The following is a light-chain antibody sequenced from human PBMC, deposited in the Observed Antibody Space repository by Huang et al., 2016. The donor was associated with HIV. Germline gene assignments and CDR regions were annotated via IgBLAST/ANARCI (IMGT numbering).Light chain of an antibody. CDR3: QQRNDWPPYT. Sequence: EVVLTQSPATLSLSPGERATLSCRASQSVTNFLDWYQKKPGQPPRLLIYDASTRATGIPPRFSGSGSGTYFTLTISSLEPEDFAVYYCQQRNDWPPYTFGQGTRLEIK. J-gene: IGKJ2*01. CDR2: DAS. V-gene: IGKV3-11*01. CDR1: QSVTNF.